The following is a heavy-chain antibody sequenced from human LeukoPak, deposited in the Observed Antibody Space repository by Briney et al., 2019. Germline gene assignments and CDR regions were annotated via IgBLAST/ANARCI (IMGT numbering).Heavy chain of an antibody. J-gene: IGHJ4*02. CDR1: GFTFSIYA. CDR3: AKEITERHYDSSGAFDS. CDR2: ISGRGGST. V-gene: IGHV3-23*01. Sequence: GGALRLSCAASGFTFSIYAMSCGREAPGKGLEWGSPISGRGGSTYYADSVKGGVTISRDNSKTPLYLQMTSLRAEATAVYYCAKEITERHYDSSGAFDSWGQGTLVTVSS. D-gene: IGHD3-22*01.